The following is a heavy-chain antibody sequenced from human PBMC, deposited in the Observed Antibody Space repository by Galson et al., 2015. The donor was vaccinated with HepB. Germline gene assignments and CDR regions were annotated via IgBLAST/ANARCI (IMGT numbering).Heavy chain of an antibody. Sequence: SLRLSCAASGFTFSSYSMNWVRQAPGKGLEWVSSISSRSKYIYYADSVKGRFTISRDNAKNSLYLQMNSLRAEDTAVYYCARGGPPNVGVPAAVRRLYYCLDVWGQGTTVTVSS. CDR2: ISSRSKYI. CDR3: ARGGPPNVGVPAAVRRLYYCLDV. J-gene: IGHJ6*02. D-gene: IGHD2-2*01. CDR1: GFTFSSYS. V-gene: IGHV3-21*01.